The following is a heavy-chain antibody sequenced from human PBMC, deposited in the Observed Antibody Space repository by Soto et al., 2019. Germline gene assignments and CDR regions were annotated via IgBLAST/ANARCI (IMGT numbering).Heavy chain of an antibody. CDR2: ISWNSGSI. CDR1: GFTFDDYA. V-gene: IGHV3-9*01. D-gene: IGHD3-10*01. Sequence: GGSLRLSCAASGFTFDDYAMHWVRQAPGKGLEWVSGISWNSGSIGYADSVKGRFTISRDNAKNSMYLQMNRLSAEDTALYYCAKDITPVLLWVGEDRVGAFDIWGQGTMVTVSS. CDR3: AKDITPVLLWVGEDRVGAFDI. J-gene: IGHJ3*02.